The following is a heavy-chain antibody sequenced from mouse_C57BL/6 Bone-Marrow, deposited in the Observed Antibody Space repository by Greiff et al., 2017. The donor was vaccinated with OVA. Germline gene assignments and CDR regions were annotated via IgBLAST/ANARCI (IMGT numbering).Heavy chain of an antibody. CDR2: IWGVGST. V-gene: IGHV2-6*01. CDR3: ARNAGDYAMDY. Sequence: VQLQQSGPGLVAPSQSLSITCTVSGFSLTSYGVDWVRQSPGKGLEWLGVIWGVGSTNYNSALKSRLSISKDNSKSQVFLKMNSLQTDDTAMYYCARNAGDYAMDYWGQGTSVTVSS. CDR1: GFSLTSYG. J-gene: IGHJ4*01.